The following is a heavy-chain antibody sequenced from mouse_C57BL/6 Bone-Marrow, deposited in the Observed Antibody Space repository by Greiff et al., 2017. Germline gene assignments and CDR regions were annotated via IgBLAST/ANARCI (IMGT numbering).Heavy chain of an antibody. J-gene: IGHJ1*03. Sequence: VQLQQPGAELVRPGSSVKLSCKASGYTFTSYWMHWVKQRPIQGLEWIGNIDPSDSETHYNQKFKDKATLTVDKSSSTAYMQLSSLTSDDSAVYYCARPIYDGYYWYFDVWGTGTTVTVSS. V-gene: IGHV1-52*01. D-gene: IGHD2-3*01. CDR3: ARPIYDGYYWYFDV. CDR1: GYTFTSYW. CDR2: IDPSDSET.